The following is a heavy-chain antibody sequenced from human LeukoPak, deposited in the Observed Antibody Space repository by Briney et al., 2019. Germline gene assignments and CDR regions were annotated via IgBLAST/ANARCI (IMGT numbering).Heavy chain of an antibody. CDR3: ARDFAPAAVDY. D-gene: IGHD6-13*01. V-gene: IGHV3-48*01. CDR1: GFTFSNAW. J-gene: IGHJ4*02. CDR2: ISSSSSTI. Sequence: GGSLRLSCAASGFTFSNAWMNWVRQAPGKGLEWVSYISSSSSTIYYADSVKGRFTISRDNAKNSLYLQMNSLRAEDTAVYYCARDFAPAAVDYWGQGTLVTVSS.